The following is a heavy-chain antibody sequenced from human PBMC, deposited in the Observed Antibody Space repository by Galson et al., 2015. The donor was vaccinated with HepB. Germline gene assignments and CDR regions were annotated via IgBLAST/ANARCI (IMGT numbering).Heavy chain of an antibody. CDR2: IDWEDDE. Sequence: PALVNPTQTLTLTCTFSGFSFSTVGVTVGWIRQPPGKALEWLALIDWEDDERYSPSLKTRLTITKGASRDRVVLTMTNVDPTDTATYYCAHSTTYSFPYWGRGTLVTVSS. CDR3: AHSTTYSFPY. CDR1: GFSFSTVGVT. J-gene: IGHJ4*02. D-gene: IGHD1-1*01. V-gene: IGHV2-5*02.